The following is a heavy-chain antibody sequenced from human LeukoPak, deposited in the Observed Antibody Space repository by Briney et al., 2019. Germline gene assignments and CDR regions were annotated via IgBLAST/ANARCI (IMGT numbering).Heavy chain of an antibody. CDR1: GFTFDDYA. D-gene: IGHD5-18*01. Sequence: PGRSLRLSCAASGFTFDDYAMHWVRQAPGKGLEWVSGISWNSGGIGYADSVKGRFTISRDNAKNSLYLQMNSLRAEDTALYYCAKGIVDTAMAGAFDIWGQGTMVTVSS. J-gene: IGHJ3*02. CDR3: AKGIVDTAMAGAFDI. CDR2: ISWNSGGI. V-gene: IGHV3-9*01.